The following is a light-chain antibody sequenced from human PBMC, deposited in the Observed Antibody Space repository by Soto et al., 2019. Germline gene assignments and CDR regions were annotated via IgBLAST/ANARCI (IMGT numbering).Light chain of an antibody. J-gene: IGLJ1*01. V-gene: IGLV3-21*04. CDR3: QVWDIRTDHYV. CDR1: NIGSKR. CDR2: YDS. Sequence: SYELTQPPSVSVAPEKTARITCGGNNIGSKRVHWYRQKPGQAPVLVIYYDSDRPSGIPERFSGSNAGNTATLTISRVEAGDEADYYCQVWDIRTDHYVFGTGTKLPVL.